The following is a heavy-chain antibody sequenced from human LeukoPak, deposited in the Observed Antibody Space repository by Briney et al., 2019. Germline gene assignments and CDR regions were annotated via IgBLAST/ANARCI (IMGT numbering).Heavy chain of an antibody. CDR2: IHYSGSK. V-gene: IGHV4-59*08. D-gene: IGHD3-22*01. CDR1: GESFSSYY. J-gene: IGHJ4*02. CDR3: ARSSSSGYFYIEY. Sequence: SETLSLTCTVSGESFSSYYWSWIRQFPGKGLEWIGYIHYSGSKILNPSLQSRVTISKDTPKKQFFLKIAPVTAADTAVYYLARSSSSGYFYIEYWGQGTLVTVSS.